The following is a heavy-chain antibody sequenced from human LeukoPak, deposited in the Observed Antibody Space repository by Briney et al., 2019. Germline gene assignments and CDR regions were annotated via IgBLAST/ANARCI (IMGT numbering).Heavy chain of an antibody. J-gene: IGHJ4*02. V-gene: IGHV3-21*04. CDR2: ISSSSSYI. Sequence: GGSLRLSCAASGFTFSSYSMNWVRQAPGKGLEWVSSISSSSSYIYYADSVKGRFTISRDNAKNSLYLQMNSLRAEDTAVYYWARAEGSSCSSTGCHPGGDYWGQGTLVTVSS. CDR3: ARAEGSSCSSTGCHPGGDY. D-gene: IGHD2-2*01. CDR1: GFTFSSYS.